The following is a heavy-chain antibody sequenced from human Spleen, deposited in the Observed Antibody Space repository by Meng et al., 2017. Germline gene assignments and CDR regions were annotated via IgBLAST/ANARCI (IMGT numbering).Heavy chain of an antibody. CDR1: GFNFNSYW. Sequence: RGSLRLSCAASGFNFNSYWMHWLRQAPGKGLEWVSRITTDGSTTRYADSVKGRFTISRDNAKNTLYLQMNSLRAEDTAVYYCARDRGATDTNDYWGQGTLVTVSS. D-gene: IGHD1-26*01. CDR3: ARDRGATDTNDY. CDR2: ITTDGSTT. J-gene: IGHJ4*02. V-gene: IGHV3-74*01.